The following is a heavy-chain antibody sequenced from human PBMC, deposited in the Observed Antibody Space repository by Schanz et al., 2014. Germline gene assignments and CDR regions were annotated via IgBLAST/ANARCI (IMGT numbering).Heavy chain of an antibody. CDR2: MYSRGSP. CDR3: ARGVYYGSGSYDLHGGWFDP. Sequence: QVQLQESGPGLVKPSETLSLTCSVSGGSISIYYWSWIRQPAGKGLEWIGRMYSRGSPNYNPSLKSRVTMSLDTSKNQFSLRRNSVTAADTAVYYCARGVYYGSGSYDLHGGWFDPWGLGTLVTVSS. J-gene: IGHJ5*02. V-gene: IGHV4-4*07. D-gene: IGHD3-10*01. CDR1: GGSISIYY.